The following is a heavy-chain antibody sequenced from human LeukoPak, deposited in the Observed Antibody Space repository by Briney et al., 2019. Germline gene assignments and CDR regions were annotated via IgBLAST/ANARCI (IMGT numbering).Heavy chain of an antibody. V-gene: IGHV3-21*04. CDR3: ARDPSDTKGGNWFDP. J-gene: IGHJ5*02. D-gene: IGHD5-18*01. CDR2: ITSRSSYT. CDR1: GFTFSSYS. Sequence: PGGSLRLSCAASGFTFSSYSMNWVRQAPGKELEWVSSITSRSSYTFYADSVKGRFTISRDNAENSVYLQMNSLRAEDTAVYYCARDPSDTKGGNWFDPWGQGTLVTVSS.